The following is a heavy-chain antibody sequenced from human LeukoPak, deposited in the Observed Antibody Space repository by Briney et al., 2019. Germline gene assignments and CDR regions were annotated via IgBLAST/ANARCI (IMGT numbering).Heavy chain of an antibody. CDR3: ARDRGGAFDI. CDR1: GYTFTGYY. J-gene: IGHJ3*02. V-gene: IGHV1-2*06. CDR2: INPNSGGT. Sequence: ASVKVSSKPSGYTFTGYYMHWVRQAPGQGLEWMGPINPNSGGTNYAQKFQGRVTMTRDTPISSAYMELSRLRSDETAVYYCARDRGGAFDIWGQGTMVTVSS. D-gene: IGHD3-10*01.